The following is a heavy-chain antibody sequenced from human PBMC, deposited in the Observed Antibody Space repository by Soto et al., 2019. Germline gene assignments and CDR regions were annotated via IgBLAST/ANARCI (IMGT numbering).Heavy chain of an antibody. CDR1: GFTLTTYG. CDR2: ISYDGISK. V-gene: IGHV3-30*03. J-gene: IGHJ5*02. Sequence: QVQLVESGGGVVQPGRSLRLSCAASGFTLTTYGMHWVRQAPGKGLEWVATISYDGISKHYTDSVEGRFTISRDNSNNAMYLQMNSLRAEDTAVYYCARDLYGSDWYNYFDPWGHGTLVTVSS. D-gene: IGHD6-19*01. CDR3: ARDLYGSDWYNYFDP.